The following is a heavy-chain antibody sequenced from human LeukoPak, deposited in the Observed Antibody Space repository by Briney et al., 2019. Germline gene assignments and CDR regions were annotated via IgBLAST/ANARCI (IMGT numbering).Heavy chain of an antibody. J-gene: IGHJ4*02. Sequence: GGSLRLSCAASGFTFSTYWMTWVRQAPGRGPEWVANINQDESKKYYVDSVKGRFTISRDNAQNSLYLQMNSLRAEDTAVYYCAKGKGSEAAHFDYWGQGTLVTVSS. CDR3: AKGKGSEAAHFDY. D-gene: IGHD2-15*01. V-gene: IGHV3-7*03. CDR2: INQDESKK. CDR1: GFTFSTYW.